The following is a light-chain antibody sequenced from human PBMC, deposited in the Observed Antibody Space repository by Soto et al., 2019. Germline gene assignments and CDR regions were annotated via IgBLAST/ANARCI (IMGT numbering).Light chain of an antibody. CDR2: YDD. V-gene: IGLV1-36*01. Sequence: QSVLTQPPSVSDAPRQRVTISCSGSSFNIGNNAVNWYQQLPGKAPKLLIYYDDLLPSGVSDRFSGSKSGTSASLAISGLQSEDEADYYCAAWDDSLNGYVFGTGTKVTVL. J-gene: IGLJ1*01. CDR1: SFNIGNNA. CDR3: AAWDDSLNGYV.